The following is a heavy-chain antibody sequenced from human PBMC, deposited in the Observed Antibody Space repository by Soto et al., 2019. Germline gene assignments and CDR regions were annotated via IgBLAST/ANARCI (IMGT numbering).Heavy chain of an antibody. V-gene: IGHV1-18*01. J-gene: IGHJ5*02. Sequence: QVQLVQSGAEVKKPGASVKVSCKASGYTFTSYGISWVRQSPGQGLEWMGWISANNGNTKYAQNFQGRVTMTTDTSTSTAYMELRSLRSDDTAVYYCARAYSPGLFDPWGQGTLVTVSS. D-gene: IGHD2-15*01. CDR1: GYTFTSYG. CDR3: ARAYSPGLFDP. CDR2: ISANNGNT.